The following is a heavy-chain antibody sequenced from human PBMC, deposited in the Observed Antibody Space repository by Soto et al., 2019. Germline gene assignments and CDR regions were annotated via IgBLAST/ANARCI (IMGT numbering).Heavy chain of an antibody. CDR1: GGSIDTGAYS. J-gene: IGHJ6*02. D-gene: IGHD2-8*01. CDR2: IYRSGST. Sequence: QLQLQESGPGLVKPSQTLSLTCTVSGGSIDTGAYSWSWIRQSTEKGLEWIGYIYRSGSTYYNPSLRSRITISVDTSKNQFSLNLTSVTAADTAVYYCAREMGYEGCMDVWGQGTTVTVSS. V-gene: IGHV4-30-2*06. CDR3: AREMGYEGCMDV.